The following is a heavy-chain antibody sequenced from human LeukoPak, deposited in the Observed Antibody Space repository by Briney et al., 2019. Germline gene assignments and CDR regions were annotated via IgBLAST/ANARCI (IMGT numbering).Heavy chain of an antibody. CDR3: ARIQGSSYYYYGMDV. J-gene: IGHJ6*02. Sequence: GESLKISCKGSGYSFTSYWTGWVRQMPGKGLEWMGIIYPGDSDTRYSPSFQGQVTISADKSISTAYVQWSSLKASDTAMYYCARIQGSSYYYYGMDVWGQGTTVTVSS. CDR1: GYSFTSYW. CDR2: IYPGDSDT. D-gene: IGHD2-2*01. V-gene: IGHV5-51*01.